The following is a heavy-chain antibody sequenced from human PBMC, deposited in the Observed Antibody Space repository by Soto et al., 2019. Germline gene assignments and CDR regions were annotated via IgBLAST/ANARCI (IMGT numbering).Heavy chain of an antibody. CDR3: AGARAGYCSSTSRPPPHS. Sequence: QVQLVQSGAEVKKPGSSVKVSCKASGGTFSSYAISWVRQAPGQGLEWMGGIIPIFGTANYAQKFQGRVTITADESTSTAYMELRSLRSEDTAVYYCAGARAGYCSSTSRPPPHSWGQGTLVTVSS. CDR2: IIPIFGTA. CDR1: GGTFSSYA. V-gene: IGHV1-69*01. J-gene: IGHJ5*02. D-gene: IGHD2-2*01.